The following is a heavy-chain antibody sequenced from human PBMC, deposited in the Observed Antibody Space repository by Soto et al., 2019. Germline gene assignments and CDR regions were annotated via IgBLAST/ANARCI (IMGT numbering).Heavy chain of an antibody. CDR3: ARKGNPSIAARGWGYFDY. Sequence: WGSLRLSCAASGFTFSSYGMHWVRQAPGKGLEWVAVIWYAGSNKYYADSVKGRFTISRDNSKNTLYLQMNSLRAEDAAVYCCARKGNPSIAARGWGYFDYWGQGTLVTVSS. J-gene: IGHJ4*02. CDR2: IWYAGSNK. CDR1: GFTFSSYG. D-gene: IGHD6-6*01. V-gene: IGHV3-33*01.